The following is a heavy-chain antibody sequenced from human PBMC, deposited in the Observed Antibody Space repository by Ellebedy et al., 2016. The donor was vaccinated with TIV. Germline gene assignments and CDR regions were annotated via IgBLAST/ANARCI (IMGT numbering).Heavy chain of an antibody. Sequence: SVKVSCXASGGTFSSYAVVWVRQAPGQGLEWMGGIIPLFGTANYTQKFQGRVTLTADDSTGTAYMELSSLRSDDTAVYYCARGYCTTTSCWHNFDYWGQGTLVTASS. D-gene: IGHD2-2*01. CDR3: ARGYCTTTSCWHNFDY. J-gene: IGHJ4*02. V-gene: IGHV1-69*13. CDR2: IIPLFGTA. CDR1: GGTFSSYA.